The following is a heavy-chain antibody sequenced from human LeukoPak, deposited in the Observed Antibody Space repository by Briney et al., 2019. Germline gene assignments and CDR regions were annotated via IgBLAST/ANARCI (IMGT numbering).Heavy chain of an antibody. CDR3: ARVRVEQWLEIYYFDY. Sequence: GGSLRLSCAASGFSFSDYYMSWIRQAPGKGLEWVSYISDTSSVIYYADSVKGRFTISRDNTKRSLYLQMDSLRADDTAVYYCARVRVEQWLEIYYFDYWGQGTLVTVSS. D-gene: IGHD6-19*01. V-gene: IGHV3-11*04. CDR1: GFSFSDYY. J-gene: IGHJ4*02. CDR2: ISDTSSVI.